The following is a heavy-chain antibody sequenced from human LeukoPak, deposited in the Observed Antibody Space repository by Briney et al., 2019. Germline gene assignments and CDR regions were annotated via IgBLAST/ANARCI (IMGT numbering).Heavy chain of an antibody. V-gene: IGHV4-34*01. J-gene: IGHJ4*02. CDR3: ARDRVIRLGELSLDY. D-gene: IGHD3-16*02. Sequence: SETLSLTCAVYGGSFSGYYWSWIRQPPGKGLEWIGEINHSGSTNYNPSLKSRVTISVDTSKNQFSLKLSSVTAADTAVYYCARDRVIRLGELSLDYWGQGTLVTVSS. CDR2: INHSGST. CDR1: GGSFSGYY.